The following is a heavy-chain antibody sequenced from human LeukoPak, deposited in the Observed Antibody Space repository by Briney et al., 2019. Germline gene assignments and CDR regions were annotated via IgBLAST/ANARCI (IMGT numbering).Heavy chain of an antibody. Sequence: SETLSLTCTVSGGSISSSSYYWGWIRQPPGKGLEWIGSIYYSGSTYYNPSLKSRVTISVDTSKNQFSLKLSSVTAADTAVYYCARRSMIVVSWGQGTLVTVSS. V-gene: IGHV4-39*01. CDR2: IYYSGST. CDR1: GGSISSSSYY. J-gene: IGHJ4*02. D-gene: IGHD3-22*01. CDR3: ARRSMIVVS.